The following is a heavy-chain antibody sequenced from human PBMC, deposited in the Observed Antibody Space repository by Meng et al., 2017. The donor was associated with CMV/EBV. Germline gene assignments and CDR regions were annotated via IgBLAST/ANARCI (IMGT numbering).Heavy chain of an antibody. J-gene: IGHJ4*01. D-gene: IGHD2-21*01. CDR1: GYPFTGYG. CDR2: ISVYNGHT. V-gene: IGHV1-18*01. CDR3: ARGVPLGIIYSFDY. Sequence: QLQLAQSGLEETKPGPSLKVSCQASGYPFTGYGISWVRPAPGTGLEWMGWISVYNGHTNFAQNLQGRVTMTTDTSTSTAYVELRSLRSDDTAIYYCARGVPLGIIYSFDYWGQGTLVTVSS.